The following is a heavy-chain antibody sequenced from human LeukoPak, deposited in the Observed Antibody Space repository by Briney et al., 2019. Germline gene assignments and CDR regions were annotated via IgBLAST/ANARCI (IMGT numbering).Heavy chain of an antibody. V-gene: IGHV3-48*02. CDR2: ISSSSSTI. Sequence: GGSLRLSCAASGFTFSSYSMNWVRQAPGEGLEWVSYISSSSSTIYYADSVKGRFTISRDNAKNSLYLQMNSLRDEDTAVYYCASQQLWVDFFDYWGQGTLVTVSS. D-gene: IGHD5-18*01. J-gene: IGHJ4*02. CDR1: GFTFSSYS. CDR3: ASQQLWVDFFDY.